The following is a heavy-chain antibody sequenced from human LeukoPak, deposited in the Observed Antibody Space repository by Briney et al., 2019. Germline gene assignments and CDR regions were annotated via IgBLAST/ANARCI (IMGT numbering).Heavy chain of an antibody. CDR1: GFTFSSYW. Sequence: GGSLRLSCAASGFTFSSYWMHWVRQAPGKGLEWVARIRNKAYTYTAEHAASVKGRFTISRDDSKNSLYLQMNSLKTEDTAVYYCARDGMDGGNFDYWGQGTLVTVSS. J-gene: IGHJ4*02. CDR3: ARDGMDGGNFDY. V-gene: IGHV3-72*01. CDR2: IRNKAYTYTA. D-gene: IGHD4-23*01.